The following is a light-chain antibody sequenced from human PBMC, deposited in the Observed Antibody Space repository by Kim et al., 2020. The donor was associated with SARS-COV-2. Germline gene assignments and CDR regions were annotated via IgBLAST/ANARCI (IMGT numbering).Light chain of an antibody. CDR3: QHLNNYPPT. Sequence: SASVGDRVTITCRASQSISTYLTWYQQKPGRAPKLLIYAASTLQSGVPSRFSGSGSGTDFTLTIGSLQPEDFATYYCQHLNNYPPTFGQGTKLEI. J-gene: IGKJ2*01. V-gene: IGKV1-9*01. CDR2: AAS. CDR1: QSISTY.